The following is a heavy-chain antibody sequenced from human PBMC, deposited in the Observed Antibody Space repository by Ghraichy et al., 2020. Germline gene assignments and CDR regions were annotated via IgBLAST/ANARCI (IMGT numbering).Heavy chain of an antibody. Sequence: SETLSLTCTVSGGSISSSSYYWGWIRQPPGKGLEWIGSIYYSGSTYYNPSLKSRVTISVDTSKNQFSLKLSSVTAADTAVYYCARHVYDILTGLPLGKFDPWGQGTLVTVSS. CDR2: IYYSGST. CDR1: GGSISSSSYY. V-gene: IGHV4-39*01. CDR3: ARHVYDILTGLPLGKFDP. J-gene: IGHJ5*02. D-gene: IGHD3-9*01.